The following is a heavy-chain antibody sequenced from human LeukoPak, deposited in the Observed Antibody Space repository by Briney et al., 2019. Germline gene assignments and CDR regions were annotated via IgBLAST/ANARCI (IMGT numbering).Heavy chain of an antibody. J-gene: IGHJ2*01. D-gene: IGHD4-17*01. CDR1: GGSISSSNW. CDR2: IYHSGST. CDR3: ARDATTVTPYWYFDL. V-gene: IGHV4-4*02. Sequence: SGTLSLTCAVSGGSISSSNWWSWVRQPPGKGLEWIGEIYHSGSTNYNPSLKSRVTISVDKSKNQFSLKLSSVTAADTAVYYYARDATTVTPYWYFDLWGRGTLVTVSS.